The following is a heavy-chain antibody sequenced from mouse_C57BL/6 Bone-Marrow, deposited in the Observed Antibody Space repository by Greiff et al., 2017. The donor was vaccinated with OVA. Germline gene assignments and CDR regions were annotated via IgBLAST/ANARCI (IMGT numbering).Heavy chain of an antibody. V-gene: IGHV14-4*01. CDR3: TTFYYYGSLYYFDY. J-gene: IGHJ2*01. CDR1: GFNIKDDY. Sequence: EVQLQQSGAELVRPGASVKLSCTASGFNIKDDYMHWVKQRPEQGLEWMGWIDPENGDTEYASKFQGKATITADTSSNTAYLQLSSLTSEDTAVYYCTTFYYYGSLYYFDYWGQGTTLTVSS. D-gene: IGHD1-1*01. CDR2: IDPENGDT.